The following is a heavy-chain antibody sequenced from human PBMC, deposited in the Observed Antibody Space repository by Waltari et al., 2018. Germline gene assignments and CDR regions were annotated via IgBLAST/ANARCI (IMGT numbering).Heavy chain of an antibody. J-gene: IGHJ5*02. D-gene: IGHD1-26*01. CDR1: GFPFSSYS. V-gene: IGHV3-48*04. CDR3: ASMGSYLGNWFDP. CDR2: ISSRSSSI. Sequence: EVQLVESGGGLVQPGGSLRLSCAASGFPFSSYSMNWVRQAPGKGREWFSYISSRSSSIYYGDSVKGRVTISGDNAKNSLYLQMNSLRAEDTAVYYCASMGSYLGNWFDPWGQGTLVTVSS.